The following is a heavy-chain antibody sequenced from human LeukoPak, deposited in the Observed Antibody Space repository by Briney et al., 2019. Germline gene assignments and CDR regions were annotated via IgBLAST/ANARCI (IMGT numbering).Heavy chain of an antibody. J-gene: IGHJ4*02. CDR3: ARRYYYNLGSFPFAF. D-gene: IGHD3-10*01. V-gene: IGHV4-34*01. CDR1: GGPFSGYF. CDR2: IHNSGTT. Sequence: SETLSLTWAVAGGPFSGYFWSWIRQSSGKGLEWIGEIHNSGTTNYNPSLNSRATISEDTSKNQFYLNLSSVTAADTAVYYCARRYYYNLGSFPFAFWGQRTLVTVSS.